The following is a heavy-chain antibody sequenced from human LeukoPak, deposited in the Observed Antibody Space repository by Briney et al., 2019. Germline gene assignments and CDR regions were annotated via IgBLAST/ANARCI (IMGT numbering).Heavy chain of an antibody. Sequence: ASVKVSRKASGYTFTGYYMHWVRQAPGQGLEWMGWINPNSSGTNYAQKFQGWVTMTRDTSISTAYMELSRLRSDDTAVYYCARDYYGSGSYYRWFDPWGQGTLVTVSS. D-gene: IGHD3-10*01. CDR2: INPNSSGT. V-gene: IGHV1-2*04. J-gene: IGHJ5*02. CDR3: ARDYYGSGSYYRWFDP. CDR1: GYTFTGYY.